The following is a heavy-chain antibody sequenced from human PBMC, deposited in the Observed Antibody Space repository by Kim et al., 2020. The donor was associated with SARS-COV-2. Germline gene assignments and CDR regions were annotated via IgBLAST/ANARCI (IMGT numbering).Heavy chain of an antibody. CDR3: ARGGIAARPLYHFDY. J-gene: IGHJ4*02. V-gene: IGHV4-34*01. CDR1: GGSFSGYY. CDR2: INHSGST. Sequence: SETLSLTCAVYGGSFSGYYWSWIRQPPGKGLEWIGEINHSGSTNYNPSLKSRVTISVDTSKNQFSLKLSSVTAADTAVYYCARGGIAARPLYHFDYWGQGTLVTVSS. D-gene: IGHD6-6*01.